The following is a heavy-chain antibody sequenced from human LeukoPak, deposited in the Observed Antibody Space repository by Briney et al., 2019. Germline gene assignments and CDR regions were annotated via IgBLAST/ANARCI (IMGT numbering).Heavy chain of an antibody. CDR2: IKSKTDGGTT. Sequence: PGGSLRLSCAASGFTFSNAWMSWVRQAPGKGLEWVGRIKSKTDGGTTDYAAPVKGRFTISRDDSKNTLYLQMNSPKTEDTAVYYCTRAGDIVVVPAASYAGYWGQGTLVTVSS. J-gene: IGHJ4*02. CDR1: GFTFSNAW. D-gene: IGHD2-2*01. CDR3: TRAGDIVVVPAASYAGY. V-gene: IGHV3-15*01.